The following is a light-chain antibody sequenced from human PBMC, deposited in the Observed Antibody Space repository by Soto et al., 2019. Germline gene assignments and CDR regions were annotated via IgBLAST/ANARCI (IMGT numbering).Light chain of an antibody. V-gene: IGKV1-6*01. CDR3: LQDYDYPRT. CDR1: QGIRDD. Sequence: ANQMTQSPSSLSASVGDRVTITCRASQGIRDDVGWYQQRPGEAPRLLIYGTSNLQSGVPSRFSGSGSGTDFTLTISSLQPEDFATYYCLQDYDYPRTFGQGTKVEIK. CDR2: GTS. J-gene: IGKJ1*01.